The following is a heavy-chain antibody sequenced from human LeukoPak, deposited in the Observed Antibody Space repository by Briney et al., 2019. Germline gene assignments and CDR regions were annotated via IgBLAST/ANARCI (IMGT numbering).Heavy chain of an antibody. D-gene: IGHD3-16*02. Sequence: ASVKVSCKASGYTFTGYYMHWVRQAPGQGLEWMGWINPNSGGTNYAQKFQGRVTMTRDTSISAAYMELSRLRSDDTAVYYCARVGDYVWGSYRYPIDYWGQGTLVTVSS. J-gene: IGHJ4*02. CDR1: GYTFTGYY. CDR2: INPNSGGT. V-gene: IGHV1-2*02. CDR3: ARVGDYVWGSYRYPIDY.